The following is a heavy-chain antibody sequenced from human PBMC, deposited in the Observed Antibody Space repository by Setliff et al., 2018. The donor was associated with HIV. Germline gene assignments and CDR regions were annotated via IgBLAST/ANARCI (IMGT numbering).Heavy chain of an antibody. CDR3: ARLSRWGTMTTLDF. D-gene: IGHD4-4*01. CDR1: GGSISNHW. CDR2: IQASGIT. V-gene: IGHV4-59*08. J-gene: IGHJ4*02. Sequence: SLTCAVSGGSISNHWWSWFRQPPGKGLEWIAYIQASGITNHKPSLKSRATISVDTSKNQFSLTLSSVTAADTAVYFCARLSRWGTMTTLDFWGQGTLVTVSS.